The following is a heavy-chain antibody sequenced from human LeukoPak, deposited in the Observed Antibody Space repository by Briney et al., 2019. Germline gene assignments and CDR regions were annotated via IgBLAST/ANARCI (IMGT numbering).Heavy chain of an antibody. CDR1: GFTFSSYA. D-gene: IGHD6-13*01. J-gene: IGHJ4*02. CDR2: ISYDGSNK. Sequence: GGSLRLSCAASGFTFSSYAMHWVRQAPGKGLEWVAVISYDGSNKYYTDSVKGRFTISRDNSKNTLYLQMNSLRAEDTAVYYCARDLWPGIAAPHYWGQGTLVTVSS. CDR3: ARDLWPGIAAPHY. V-gene: IGHV3-30-3*01.